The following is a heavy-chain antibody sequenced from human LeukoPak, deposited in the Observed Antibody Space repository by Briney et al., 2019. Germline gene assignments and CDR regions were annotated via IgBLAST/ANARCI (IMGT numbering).Heavy chain of an antibody. J-gene: IGHJ5*02. Sequence: GGSLRLSCAASGFTFSSYAMHWVRQAPGKGLEWVAVISYDGSNKYYADSVKGRFTISRDNSKNTLYLQMNSLRAEDTAVYYCARDLGPNNWFDPWGQGTLVTVSS. CDR3: ARDLGPNNWFDP. V-gene: IGHV3-30-3*01. CDR1: GFTFSSYA. CDR2: ISYDGSNK.